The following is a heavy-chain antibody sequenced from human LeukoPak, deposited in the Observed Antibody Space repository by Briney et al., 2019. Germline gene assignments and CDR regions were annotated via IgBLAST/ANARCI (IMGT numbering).Heavy chain of an antibody. CDR2: IRYDGSNK. D-gene: IGHD6-13*01. CDR3: AKDISAAAGGVDYYYYYGMDV. Sequence: GGSLRLSCAASGFNFSAYGMHWVRQAPGKGLEWVAFIRYDGSNKYYADSVKGRFTISRDNAKNSLYLQMNSLRAEDTALYYCAKDISAAAGGVDYYYYYGMDVWGQGTTVTVSS. V-gene: IGHV3-30*02. CDR1: GFNFSAYG. J-gene: IGHJ6*02.